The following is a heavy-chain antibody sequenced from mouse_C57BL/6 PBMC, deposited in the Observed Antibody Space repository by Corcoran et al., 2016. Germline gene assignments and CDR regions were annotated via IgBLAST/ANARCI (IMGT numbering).Heavy chain of an antibody. CDR1: GYAFSSYW. J-gene: IGHJ2*01. V-gene: IGHV1-80*01. D-gene: IGHD1-1*01. Sequence: QVQLQQSGAELVKPGASVKISCKASGYAFSSYWMNWVKQRPGKGLEWIGQIYPGDGDTNYNGKFKGKATLTADKSSSTAYMELRSLTSEDSAVYYCARRDYYGSSQPFDYWGQGTTLTVSS. CDR2: IYPGDGDT. CDR3: ARRDYYGSSQPFDY.